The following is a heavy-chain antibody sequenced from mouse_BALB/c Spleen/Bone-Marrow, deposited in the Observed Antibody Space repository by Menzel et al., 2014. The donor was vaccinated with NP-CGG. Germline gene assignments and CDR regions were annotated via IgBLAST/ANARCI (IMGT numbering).Heavy chain of an antibody. CDR1: GYTFINYW. CDR2: IEPSDSYT. D-gene: IGHD1-1*01. V-gene: IGHV1-69*02. J-gene: IGHJ2*02. Sequence: QVQPQQSGAEVVKPGASVKVSCKASGYTFINYWMQWVKQRPGQGLEWIGEIEPSDSYTNYNQDFKGKATLTVDKSSSTAYMQLSSLTSEDSAVYYCARGRTTIVSDYWGQGASLTVSS. CDR3: ARGRTTIVSDY.